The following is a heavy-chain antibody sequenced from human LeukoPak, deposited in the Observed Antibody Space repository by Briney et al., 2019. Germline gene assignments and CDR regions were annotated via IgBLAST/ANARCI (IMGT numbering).Heavy chain of an antibody. D-gene: IGHD4-17*01. CDR3: ARETTHGNYYYYYMDV. Sequence: SVKVSCKASGGTFSSYAISWVRQAPGQGLEWMGGIIPIFGTANYAQKFQGRVTITADESTSTAYMELSSLRSEDTAVYYCARETTHGNYYYYYMDVWGKGTTVTVSS. J-gene: IGHJ6*03. CDR1: GGTFSSYA. CDR2: IIPIFGTA. V-gene: IGHV1-69*13.